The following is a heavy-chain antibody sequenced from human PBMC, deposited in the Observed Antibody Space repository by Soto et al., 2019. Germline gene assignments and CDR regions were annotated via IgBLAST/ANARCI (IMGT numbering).Heavy chain of an antibody. CDR3: AKGRAITVYGVDILFDY. CDR2: ISGSGDNT. J-gene: IGHJ4*01. Sequence: VGSLRLSCKASGFSFSDYAMTWVRQAPGKGLEWVSVISGSGDNTFYAASVKGRFAISRDNSMNVLYLQMNSLSADDAAVYFCAKGRAITVYGVDILFDYWGLRTLVTVSS. CDR1: GFSFSDYA. D-gene: IGHD3-3*01. V-gene: IGHV3-23*01.